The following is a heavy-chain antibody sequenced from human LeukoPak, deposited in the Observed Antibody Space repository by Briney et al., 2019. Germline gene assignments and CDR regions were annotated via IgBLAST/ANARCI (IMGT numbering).Heavy chain of an antibody. CDR3: ARLRRDGYNNFDY. J-gene: IGHJ4*02. CDR2: VHQSGVT. CDR1: GGFISNINW. D-gene: IGHD5-24*01. Sequence: SETLSLTCAVSGGFISNINWWSWVRQPPGRGLEWIGEVHQSGVTNYNPSLKSRVTISLDKSNNQFSLKLSSVTAADTAVYYCARLRRDGYNNFDYWGQGTLVTVSS. V-gene: IGHV4-4*02.